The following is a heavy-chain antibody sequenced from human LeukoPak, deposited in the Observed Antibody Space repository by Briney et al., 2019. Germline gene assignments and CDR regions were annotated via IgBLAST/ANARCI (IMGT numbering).Heavy chain of an antibody. J-gene: IGHJ5*02. V-gene: IGHV1-8*02. D-gene: IGHD2-15*01. Sequence: ASVKVSCKASGYTFTSYDINWVRQASGQGPEWMGWMSPNSGNTASAQKFQGRVTMTRNTSISTAYMELTGLRSEDTAMYFCARKGLLGSGKPWFDPWGQGTLVTVSS. CDR2: MSPNSGNT. CDR3: ARKGLLGSGKPWFDP. CDR1: GYTFTSYD.